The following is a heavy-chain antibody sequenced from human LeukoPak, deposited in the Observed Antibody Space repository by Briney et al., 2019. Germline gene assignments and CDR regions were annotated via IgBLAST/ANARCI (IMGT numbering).Heavy chain of an antibody. V-gene: IGHV1-3*01. CDR2: INAGNGNT. CDR3: ARDGLDLAAAGIDY. D-gene: IGHD6-13*01. CDR1: GYTFTSYA. Sequence: ASVKVSCKASGYTFTSYAMHWVRQAPGQRLEWMGWINAGNGNTKYSQKFQGRVTITRDTSASTAYMELSSLRSDDTAVYYCARDGLDLAAAGIDYWGQGTLVTVSS. J-gene: IGHJ4*02.